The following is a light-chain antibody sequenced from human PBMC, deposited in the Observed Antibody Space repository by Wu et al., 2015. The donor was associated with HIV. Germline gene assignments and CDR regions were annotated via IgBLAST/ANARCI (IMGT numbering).Light chain of an antibody. CDR1: QGVSSN. V-gene: IGKV3-15*01. J-gene: IGKJ2*03. CDR2: DAS. CDR3: QQYNNWPPLYS. Sequence: EIVMTQSPATLSVSPGERATLSCRASQGVSSNLAWYQQKPGQAPRLLIYDASTRATGIPARFSGSGSGTEFTLTISGLQSEDFAVYYCQQYNNWPPLYSFGQGTKLEIK.